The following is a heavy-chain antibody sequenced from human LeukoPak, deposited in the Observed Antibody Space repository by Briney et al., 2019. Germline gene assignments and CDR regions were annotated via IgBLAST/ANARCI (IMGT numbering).Heavy chain of an antibody. V-gene: IGHV1-3*03. CDR3: ARDGDSGWGYFDY. D-gene: IGHD6-19*01. Sequence: GASVKVSCKASGYTLATYAMHWVRQAPGQRLEWMGWINGGNGNTKYSQEFQDRVTFTRDTSASTVYMELSSLRYEDMAVYYCARDGDSGWGYFDYWGQGTLVTVSS. CDR1: GYTLATYA. CDR2: INGGNGNT. J-gene: IGHJ4*02.